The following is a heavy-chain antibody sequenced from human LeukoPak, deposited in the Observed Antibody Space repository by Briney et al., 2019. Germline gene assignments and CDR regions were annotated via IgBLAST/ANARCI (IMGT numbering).Heavy chain of an antibody. V-gene: IGHV3-48*02. CDR3: ARGKIGYYYGDYDGY. CDR2: ISTISSTK. D-gene: IGHD4-17*01. Sequence: GGSLRLSCAASGFTFSSCDMNWVRQAPGKGLEWVSYISTISSTKYYADSVKGRFTISRDNAKNSLYLQMNSLRDEDTAVYYCARGKIGYYYGDYDGYWGQGTLDTVSS. CDR1: GFTFSSCD. J-gene: IGHJ4*02.